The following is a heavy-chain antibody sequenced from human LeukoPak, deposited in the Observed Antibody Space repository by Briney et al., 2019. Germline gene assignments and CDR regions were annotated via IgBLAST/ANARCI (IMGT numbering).Heavy chain of an antibody. CDR1: GFTFNDYS. CDR3: ARAPVAGPSLIDY. D-gene: IGHD2-21*01. J-gene: IGHJ4*02. V-gene: IGHV3-21*01. Sequence: PGGSLRLSCVASGFTFNDYSVNWVRQAPGKGLEWVSSISGSGSYIYHADSVKGRSTVSRDNTKYSLYLKVNSLRAEDTAVYYCARAPVAGPSLIDYWGQGTLVTVSS. CDR2: ISGSGSYI.